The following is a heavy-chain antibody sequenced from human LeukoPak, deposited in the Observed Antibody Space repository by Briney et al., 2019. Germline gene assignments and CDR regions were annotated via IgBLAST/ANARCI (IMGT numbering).Heavy chain of an antibody. CDR1: GFTFSDYY. CDR3: ARGPPYDCWSGPPHWFDP. D-gene: IGHD3-3*01. V-gene: IGHV3-11*01. CDR2: ISSSGSTI. J-gene: IGHJ5*02. Sequence: GGSLRLSCAASGFTFSDYYMSWIRQAPGKGLEWVSYISSSGSTIYYADSVKGRFTISRDNAKNSLYLQMNSLRAEDTAVYYCARGPPYDCWSGPPHWFDPWGQGTLVTVSS.